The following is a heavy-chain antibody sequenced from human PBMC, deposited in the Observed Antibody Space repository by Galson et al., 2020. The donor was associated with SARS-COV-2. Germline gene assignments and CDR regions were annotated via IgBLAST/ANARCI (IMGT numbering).Heavy chain of an antibody. J-gene: IGHJ4*02. CDR3: AATELYDSSGYYLDY. V-gene: IGHV1-69*05. D-gene: IGHD3-22*01. CDR2: IIPIFGTA. CDR1: GGTFSSYA. Sequence: ASVKVSCKASGGTFSSYAISWVRQAPGQGLEWMGGIIPIFGTANYAQKFQGRVTITTDESTSTAYMELSSLRSEDTAVYYCAATELYDSSGYYLDYWGQGTLVTVSS.